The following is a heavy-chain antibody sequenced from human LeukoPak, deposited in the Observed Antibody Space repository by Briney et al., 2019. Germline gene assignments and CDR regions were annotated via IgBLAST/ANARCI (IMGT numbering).Heavy chain of an antibody. D-gene: IGHD6-13*01. CDR1: GYTFTDYY. CDR3: ARFYSSSWQFDY. V-gene: IGHV1-2*02. Sequence: ASVKVPCKASGYTFTDYYIHWMRQAPGQGLEWIGWINPNSGGTNYAQRFQGRVTMARDTSIRTAYMEVSGLTYDDTAVYYCARFYSSSWQFDYWGQGTLVTVSS. J-gene: IGHJ4*02. CDR2: INPNSGGT.